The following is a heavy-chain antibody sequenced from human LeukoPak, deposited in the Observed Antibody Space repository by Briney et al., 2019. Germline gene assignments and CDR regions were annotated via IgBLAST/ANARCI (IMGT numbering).Heavy chain of an antibody. J-gene: IGHJ4*02. Sequence: SETLSLTCTVSGGSISSYYWSWIRQPPGKGLEWIGNIYYSGRTNYNTSLKSRLTISVDMSKNQFSLKLSSVTAADTAVYYCARGRGYADYWGQGALVTVSS. V-gene: IGHV4-59*01. CDR1: GGSISSYY. CDR3: ARGRGYADY. D-gene: IGHD6-25*01. CDR2: IYYSGRT.